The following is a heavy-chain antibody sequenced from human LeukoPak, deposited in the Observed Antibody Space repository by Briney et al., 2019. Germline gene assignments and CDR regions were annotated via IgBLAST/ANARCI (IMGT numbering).Heavy chain of an antibody. D-gene: IGHD4-11*01. CDR3: AREATRRAFDI. V-gene: IGHV4-59*01. CDR2: IYYSGST. CDR1: GGSISSYY. J-gene: IGHJ3*02. Sequence: PSETLSLTCTVSGGSISSYYWSWIRQPPGKGLEWIGYIYYSGSTNYNPSLKSRVTISVDTSKNQFSLKLSSVTAADTAVYYCAREATRRAFDIWGQGTMATVSS.